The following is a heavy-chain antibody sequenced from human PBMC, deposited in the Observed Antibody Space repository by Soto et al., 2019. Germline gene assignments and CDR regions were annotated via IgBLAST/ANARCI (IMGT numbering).Heavy chain of an antibody. J-gene: IGHJ6*02. Sequence: GASVKVSFKASGYTFTGYYMHWVRQAPGQGLEWMGWINPNSGGTNYAQKFQGWVTMTRDTSISTAYMELSRLRSDDTAVYYCARAGGSRYSSSGDYYYYGMDVWGQGTTVTVSS. D-gene: IGHD6-6*01. CDR3: ARAGGSRYSSSGDYYYYGMDV. CDR2: INPNSGGT. CDR1: GYTFTGYY. V-gene: IGHV1-2*04.